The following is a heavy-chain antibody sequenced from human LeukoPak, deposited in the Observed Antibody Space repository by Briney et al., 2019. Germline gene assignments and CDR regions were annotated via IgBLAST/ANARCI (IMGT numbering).Heavy chain of an antibody. CDR3: ARGGAAAGAFDI. D-gene: IGHD6-13*01. CDR2: IYSSGST. Sequence: SETLSLTCTVSGASISNYHWSWIRQPAGKGVEWLGRIYSSGSTNYNPSLKSRLTMSVDTSKDQFSLMLTSVTAADTAVYYCARGGAAAGAFDIWGQGTMVTVSS. CDR1: GASISNYH. V-gene: IGHV4-4*07. J-gene: IGHJ3*02.